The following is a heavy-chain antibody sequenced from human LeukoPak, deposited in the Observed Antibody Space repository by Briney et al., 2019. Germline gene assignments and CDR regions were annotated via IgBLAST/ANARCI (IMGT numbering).Heavy chain of an antibody. CDR3: ASLNFRYSSSWYAGWFDP. CDR1: GGSISSGGYS. D-gene: IGHD6-13*01. V-gene: IGHV4-30-2*01. Sequence: SETLSLTCAVFGGSISSGGYSWSWIRQPPGKGLEWIGYIYHSGSTYYNPSLKSRVTISVDRSKNQFSLKLSSVTAADTAVYYCASLNFRYSSSWYAGWFDPWGQGTLVTVSS. J-gene: IGHJ5*02. CDR2: IYHSGST.